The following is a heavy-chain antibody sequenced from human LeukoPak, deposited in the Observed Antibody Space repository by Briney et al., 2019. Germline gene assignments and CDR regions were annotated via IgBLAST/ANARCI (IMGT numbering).Heavy chain of an antibody. J-gene: IGHJ4*02. Sequence: GGSLGLSCAASGFTFSSYSMNWVRQAPGKGLEWVSYISSSSSTIYYADSVKGRFTISRDNAKNSLYLQMNSLRAEDTAVYYCARDPYYYDSSGYYLLYYWGQGTLVTVSS. D-gene: IGHD3-22*01. CDR3: ARDPYYYDSSGYYLLYY. CDR2: ISSSSSTI. CDR1: GFTFSSYS. V-gene: IGHV3-48*01.